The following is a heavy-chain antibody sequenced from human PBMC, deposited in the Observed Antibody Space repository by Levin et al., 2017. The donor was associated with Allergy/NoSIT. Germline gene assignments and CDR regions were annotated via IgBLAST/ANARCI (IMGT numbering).Heavy chain of an antibody. CDR1: GFTFGDYY. CDR2: SSASGSI. V-gene: IGHV3-11*01. J-gene: IGHJ6*02. Sequence: PGGSLRLSCAASGFTFGDYYMSWIRQAPGKGLEWVSYSSASGSIYYADSVKGRFTVSRDNAKNSFFLQMNSLRAEDTAVYYCASHQRGQSRLEDAMDVWGQGTTVTVSS. D-gene: IGHD6-6*01. CDR3: ASHQRGQSRLEDAMDV.